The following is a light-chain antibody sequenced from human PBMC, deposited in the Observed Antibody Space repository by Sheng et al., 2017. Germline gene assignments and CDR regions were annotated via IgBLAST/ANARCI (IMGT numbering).Light chain of an antibody. V-gene: IGLV1-40*01. J-gene: IGLJ3*02. CDR3: QSYDTGLSGSV. CDR1: SSNIGAGYD. Sequence: QSVLTQPPSVSGAPGQRVTISCTGSSSNIGAGYDVHWYKHLPGTAPKLLIYYNTNRPSGVPDRFSGSNSGTSASLAITGLQAEDEADYYCQSYDTGLSGSVFSGGTKLTVL. CDR2: YNT.